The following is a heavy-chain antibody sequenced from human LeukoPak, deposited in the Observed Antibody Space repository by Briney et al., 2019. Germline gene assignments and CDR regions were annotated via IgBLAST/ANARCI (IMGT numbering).Heavy chain of an antibody. CDR1: GFTFSSYW. CDR3: ARGGGIVGATYYYYYMDV. D-gene: IGHD1-26*01. J-gene: IGHJ6*03. CDR2: INSDGSST. Sequence: GGSLRLSCAASGFTFSSYWMHWVRQAPGKGLVWVSRINSDGSSTSYADSVKGRFTISRDNAKNTLYLQMNSLRAEGTAVYYCARGGGIVGATYYYYYMDVWGKGTTVTVSS. V-gene: IGHV3-74*01.